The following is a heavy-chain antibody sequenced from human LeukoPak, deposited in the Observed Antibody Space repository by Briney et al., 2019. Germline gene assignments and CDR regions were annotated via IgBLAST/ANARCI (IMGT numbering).Heavy chain of an antibody. CDR3: ARARSGWYGKYFQH. CDR2: INHSGST. Sequence: PSETLSLTRAVYGGSFSGYYWSWIRQPPVKGLEWIGEINHSGSTNYNPSLKSRVTISVDTSKNQFSLKLSSVTAADTAVYYCARARSGWYGKYFQHWGQGTLVTVSS. V-gene: IGHV4-34*01. D-gene: IGHD6-19*01. CDR1: GGSFSGYY. J-gene: IGHJ1*01.